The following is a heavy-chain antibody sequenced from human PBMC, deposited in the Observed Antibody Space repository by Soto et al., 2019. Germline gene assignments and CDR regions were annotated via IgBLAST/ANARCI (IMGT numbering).Heavy chain of an antibody. CDR2: IYYSGST. CDR3: ARWVQLYWAFDY. D-gene: IGHD5-18*01. Sequence: QLPLQESGPGLVKPSETLSLTCTVSGGSISSSSYYWGWIRQPPGKGLEWIGSIYYSGSTYYNPSLKSRVTIPVDTSKNQFSVKLSSVTAADTAVYYCARWVQLYWAFDYWGQGTLVTVSS. V-gene: IGHV4-39*01. J-gene: IGHJ4*02. CDR1: GGSISSSSYY.